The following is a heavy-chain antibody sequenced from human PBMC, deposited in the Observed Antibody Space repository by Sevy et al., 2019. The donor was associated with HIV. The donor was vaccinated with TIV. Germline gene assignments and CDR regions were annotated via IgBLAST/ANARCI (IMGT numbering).Heavy chain of an antibody. Sequence: GGSLRLSCAASGFTFSDYDMHWVRQAPGKGLEWVAVMSHDGNYKNDADSVKVRFTISRDNFKNTLYLPMNSLRVEDTAVYFCARLFSCGGDCYYLDYWGQGAPVTVSS. CDR3: ARLFSCGGDCYYLDY. CDR1: GFTFSDYD. D-gene: IGHD2-21*02. J-gene: IGHJ4*02. CDR2: MSHDGNYK. V-gene: IGHV3-30*04.